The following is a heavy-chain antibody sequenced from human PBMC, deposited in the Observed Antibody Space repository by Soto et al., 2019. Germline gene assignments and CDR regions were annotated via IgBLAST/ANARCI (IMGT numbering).Heavy chain of an antibody. Sequence: GGSLRLSCAASGFTFSSYGMHWVRQAPGKGLEWVAVISYDGSNKYYADSVKGRFTISRDNSKNTLYLLMNSLRAEDTAVYYCAKAPTETLNWFDPWGQGTLVTVSS. J-gene: IGHJ5*02. CDR2: ISYDGSNK. CDR1: GFTFSSYG. V-gene: IGHV3-30*18. CDR3: AKAPTETLNWFDP. D-gene: IGHD1-26*01.